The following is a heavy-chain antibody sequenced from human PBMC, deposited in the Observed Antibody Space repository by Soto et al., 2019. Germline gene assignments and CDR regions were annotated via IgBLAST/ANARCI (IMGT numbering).Heavy chain of an antibody. D-gene: IGHD1-20*01. CDR3: ARHEATYYNLYGMDV. V-gene: IGHV5-51*01. J-gene: IGHJ6*02. Sequence: PGESLKLCCQSYGYRFTTYLIAWVRQMPGKGLEWMGSIHPGESDTRYSPSFQGQVTISADRSITTAYLQWSSLKASDTAMYYCARHEATYYNLYGMDVWGQGTTVNVSS. CDR2: IHPGESDT. CDR1: GYRFTTYL.